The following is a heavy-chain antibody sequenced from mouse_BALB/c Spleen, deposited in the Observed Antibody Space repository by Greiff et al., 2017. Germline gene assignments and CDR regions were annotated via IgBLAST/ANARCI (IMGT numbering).Heavy chain of an antibody. CDR3: ARDYGSSGFAY. D-gene: IGHD1-1*01. J-gene: IGHJ3*01. CDR1: GYTFTSYW. Sequence: QVQLQQSGAELVKPGASVKLSCKASGYTFTSYWMHWVKQRPGQGLEWIGEINPSNGRTNYNEKFKSKATLTVDKSSSTAYMQLSSLTSEDSAVYYCARDYGSSGFAYWGQGTLVTVSA. V-gene: IGHV1S81*02. CDR2: INPSNGRT.